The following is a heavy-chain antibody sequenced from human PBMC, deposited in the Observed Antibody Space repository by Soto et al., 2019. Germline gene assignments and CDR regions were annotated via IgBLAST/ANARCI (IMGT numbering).Heavy chain of an antibody. J-gene: IGHJ6*02. CDR3: ARDAVPATVDYYYYGMDV. D-gene: IGHD2-2*01. CDR2: ISGSGGST. V-gene: IGHV3-23*01. CDR1: GFTFSSYA. Sequence: PGGSLKLSCAASGFTFSSYAMSWVRQAPGKGLEWVSAISGSGGSTYYADSVKGRFTISRDNSKNTLYLQMNSLRAEDTAVYYCARDAVPATVDYYYYGMDVWGQGTTVTVSS.